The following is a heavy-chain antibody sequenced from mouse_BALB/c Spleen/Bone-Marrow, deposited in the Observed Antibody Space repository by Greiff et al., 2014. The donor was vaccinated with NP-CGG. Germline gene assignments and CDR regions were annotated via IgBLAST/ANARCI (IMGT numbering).Heavy chain of an antibody. Sequence: QVHVKQSGPELVKPGASVRISCKASGYTFTNYYIHWGKQRPGQGLGGIGWIYPVNVHANFNEKFRGKATLTADKSSSTAYMQLSSLTSEDSAVYFCARWLLPYYAMDYWGQGTSVTVSS. J-gene: IGHJ4*01. CDR1: GYTFTNYY. CDR2: IYPVNVHA. CDR3: ARWLLPYYAMDY. D-gene: IGHD2-3*01. V-gene: IGHV1S56*01.